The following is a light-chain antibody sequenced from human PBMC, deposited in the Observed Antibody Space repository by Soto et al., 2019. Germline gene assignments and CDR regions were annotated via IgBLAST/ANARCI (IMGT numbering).Light chain of an antibody. CDR2: DAS. Sequence: EIALTQSPATLSLSPGERATLSCRANRTVFNFLIWYQQKPGQAPRLLIYDASNRATDIPARFSGTGSGTDFRLTISSLEPEDFALYFCQQRAIWPYTFGPGTKLEIQ. CDR3: QQRAIWPYT. V-gene: IGKV3-11*01. J-gene: IGKJ2*01. CDR1: RTVFNF.